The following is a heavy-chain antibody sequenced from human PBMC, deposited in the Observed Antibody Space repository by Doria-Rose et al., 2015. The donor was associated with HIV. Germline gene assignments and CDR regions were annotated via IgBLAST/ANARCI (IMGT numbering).Heavy chain of an antibody. J-gene: IGHJ4*02. CDR1: GVSLSSPGMG. CDR2: IFSDDER. CDR3: ARIKSSRWYHKYYFDF. D-gene: IGHD6-13*01. V-gene: IGHV2-26*01. Sequence: QITLKEPGPVLVKPTETLTLTCTVSGVSLSSPGMGVSWIRQPPGKALEWLANIFSDDERSYKTSPKSRLTIPRGTSKSQVVLTMTDMDPVDTATYYCARIKSSRWYHKYYFDFWGQGTLVIVSA.